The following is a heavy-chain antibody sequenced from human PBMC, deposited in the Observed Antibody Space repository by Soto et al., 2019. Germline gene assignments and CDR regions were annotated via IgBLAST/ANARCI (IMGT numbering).Heavy chain of an antibody. D-gene: IGHD5-12*01. V-gene: IGHV4-4*07. Sequence: SETLSLTCTVSGGSIITFCWSWVRQPAGKGLEWIGRIFSSGSTSFNPSLESRVAMSVDTSKNHFSLNLSSVTAADMAVYYCAREGSYSAYNFAHGIQLWSFDFWGQGALVTVSS. CDR1: GGSIITFC. CDR3: AREGSYSAYNFAHGIQLWSFDF. CDR2: IFSSGST. J-gene: IGHJ4*02.